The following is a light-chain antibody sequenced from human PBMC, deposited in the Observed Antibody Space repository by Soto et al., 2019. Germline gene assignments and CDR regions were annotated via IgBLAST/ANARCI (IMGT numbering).Light chain of an antibody. V-gene: IGLV1-44*01. CDR1: NSNIGRNT. CDR2: SNN. J-gene: IGLJ3*02. CDR3: AAWDESPNVPV. Sequence: QSVLTQPPSASGTPGQRVTISCSGSNSNIGRNTANRYQQLPGAAPNLLIYSNNQRPSGVPDRLSGSKSGTSASLAISGLQSEDEADYYCAAWDESPNVPVFGGGTKLTVL.